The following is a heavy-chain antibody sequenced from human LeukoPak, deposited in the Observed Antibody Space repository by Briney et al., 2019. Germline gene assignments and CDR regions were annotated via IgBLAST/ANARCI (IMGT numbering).Heavy chain of an antibody. CDR2: ISSSSSTI. CDR3: ARAITMIVVAIGY. J-gene: IGHJ4*02. CDR1: GFTVSSNY. V-gene: IGHV3-48*02. D-gene: IGHD3-22*01. Sequence: GGSLRLSCAASGFTVSSNYMSWVRQAPGKGLEWVSYISSSSSTIYYADSVKGRFTISRDNAKNSLYLQMNSLRDEDTAVYYCARAITMIVVAIGYWGQGTLVTVSS.